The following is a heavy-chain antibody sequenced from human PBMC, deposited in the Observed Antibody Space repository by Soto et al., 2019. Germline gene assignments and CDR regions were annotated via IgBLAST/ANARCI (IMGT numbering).Heavy chain of an antibody. Sequence: EVQLVESGGGLVKPGGSLRLSCAASGFTFSSYSMNWVRQAPGKGLEWVSSISSSSSYIYYADSVKGRFTISRDNGKNSLYLQMNSLRDEDTAVYYCARDPRRDGYNEGYWGQGTLVTVSS. CDR2: ISSSSSYI. J-gene: IGHJ4*02. CDR3: ARDPRRDGYNEGY. CDR1: GFTFSSYS. D-gene: IGHD5-12*01. V-gene: IGHV3-21*01.